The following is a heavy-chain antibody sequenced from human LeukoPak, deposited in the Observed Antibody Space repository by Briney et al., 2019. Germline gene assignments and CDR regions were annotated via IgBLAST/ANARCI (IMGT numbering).Heavy chain of an antibody. D-gene: IGHD3-16*01. V-gene: IGHV4-34*01. CDR3: ARGDYDYVWGV. CDR2: INHSGST. J-gene: IGHJ4*02. Sequence: SETLSLTCTVSGGSISSYYWSWIRQPPGKGLEWIGEINHSGSTNYNPSLKSRVTISVDTSKNRFSLKLSSVTAADTAVYYCARGDYDYVWGVWGQGTLVTVSS. CDR1: GGSISSYY.